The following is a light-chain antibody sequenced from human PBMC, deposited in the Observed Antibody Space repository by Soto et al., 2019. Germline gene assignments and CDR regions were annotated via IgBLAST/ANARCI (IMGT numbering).Light chain of an antibody. Sequence: QSALTQPASVSGSPGQSIAISCTGTSGGVGGYDYVSWYQQHPDKAPKLMIYEVTKRPSWVSNRFSGSKSGNTASLTISGLQPEDEADYYCSSHTSGSTRVFGSGTKVTV. CDR2: EVT. CDR3: SSHTSGSTRV. J-gene: IGLJ1*01. V-gene: IGLV2-14*01. CDR1: SGGVGGYDY.